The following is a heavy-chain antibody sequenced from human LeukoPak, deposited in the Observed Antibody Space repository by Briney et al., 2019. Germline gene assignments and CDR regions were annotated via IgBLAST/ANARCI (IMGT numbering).Heavy chain of an antibody. D-gene: IGHD5-18*01. CDR1: GYTFTSYL. Sequence: ALVKVSCKASGYTFTSYLMHWVRQAPGQGLEWMGIINPSGGSTTYAQKFQGRVTMTRDTSTSTVYMALSSLRSEDTAVYYCARKIGYSYGSDYWGQGTLVTVSS. CDR3: ARKIGYSYGSDY. V-gene: IGHV1-46*01. J-gene: IGHJ4*02. CDR2: INPSGGST.